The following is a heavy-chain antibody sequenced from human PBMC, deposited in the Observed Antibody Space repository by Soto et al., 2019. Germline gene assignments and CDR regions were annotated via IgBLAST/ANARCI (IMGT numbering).Heavy chain of an antibody. Sequence: SETLSLTCAVYGGSFSGYYWSWIRQPPGKGLEWIGEINHSGSTNYNPSLKSRVTISVDTSKNQFSLKLSSVTAADTAVYYCARDRARWSGYFPYYYYGMDVWGQGTTVTVSS. CDR3: ARDRARWSGYFPYYYYGMDV. J-gene: IGHJ6*02. V-gene: IGHV4-34*01. CDR2: INHSGST. CDR1: GGSFSGYY. D-gene: IGHD3-3*01.